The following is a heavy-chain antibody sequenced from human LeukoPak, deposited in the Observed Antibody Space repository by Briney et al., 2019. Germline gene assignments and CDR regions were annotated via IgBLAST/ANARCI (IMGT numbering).Heavy chain of an antibody. V-gene: IGHV3-48*02. CDR2: ISGSSTTI. Sequence: GGSLRLSCAASGFTFSSYSVNWVRQAPGKGLEWVSFISGSSTTIYYADSVKGRFTISRDNAKNSLYLQMNSLRDEDTAVYYCARYNRGAFDIWGQGTMVTGSS. D-gene: IGHD1-14*01. CDR1: GFTFSSYS. CDR3: ARYNRGAFDI. J-gene: IGHJ3*02.